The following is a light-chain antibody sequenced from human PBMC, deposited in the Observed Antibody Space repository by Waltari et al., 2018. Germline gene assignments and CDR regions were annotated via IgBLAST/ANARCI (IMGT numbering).Light chain of an antibody. Sequence: SYVLTQPPSVSVAPGQTARITCDGNKIGSKKVPWDQQKPGQAPVLVVYDDGDRPSGIPERFSGSNSGNTATLTISRVDAGDEADYYCQVWDSGSDHYVFGTVTKVTVL. CDR3: QVWDSGSDHYV. CDR1: KIGSKK. CDR2: DDG. J-gene: IGLJ1*01. V-gene: IGLV3-21*02.